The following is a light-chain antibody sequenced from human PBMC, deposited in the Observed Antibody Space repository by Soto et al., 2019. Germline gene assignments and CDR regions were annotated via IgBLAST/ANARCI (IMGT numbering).Light chain of an antibody. Sequence: EIVMTQSPATLSVSPGYRATLSCRASQSVSSYLAWYQKKPGQAPRLIXYEASNRATGIPARFSGSGSCTDLTLTISSLETEDLAVYYCQQRSNWPPITFGQGTRLEIK. CDR3: QQRSNWPPIT. V-gene: IGKV3-11*01. CDR2: EAS. CDR1: QSVSSY. J-gene: IGKJ5*01.